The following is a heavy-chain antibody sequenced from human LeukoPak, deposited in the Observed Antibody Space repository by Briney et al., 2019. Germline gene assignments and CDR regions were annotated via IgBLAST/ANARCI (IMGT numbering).Heavy chain of an antibody. CDR3: AKIPSRYCSSTSCYADY. Sequence: GRSLRLSCAASGFTFSSYAMSWVRQAPGKGLEWVSAISGSGGSTYYADSVKGRFTISRDNSKNTLYLQMNSLRAEDTAVYYCAKIPSRYCSSTSCYADYWGQGNLVTVSS. D-gene: IGHD2-2*01. CDR2: ISGSGGST. CDR1: GFTFSSYA. V-gene: IGHV3-23*01. J-gene: IGHJ4*02.